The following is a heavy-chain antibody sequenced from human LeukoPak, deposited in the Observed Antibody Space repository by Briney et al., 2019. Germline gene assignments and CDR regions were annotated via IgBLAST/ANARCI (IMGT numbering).Heavy chain of an antibody. CDR1: GFTFRTYW. Sequence: PGGSLRLSCAASGFTFRTYWMSWVRQAPGKGLEWVANIHPDGNEKYHVDSVKGRFTISRDNAKNSLHLQMNSLRADDTAVYYCSRGDDFSGDYWGQGTLVTVSS. CDR3: SRGDDFSGDY. D-gene: IGHD2-21*02. V-gene: IGHV3-7*04. J-gene: IGHJ4*02. CDR2: IHPDGNEK.